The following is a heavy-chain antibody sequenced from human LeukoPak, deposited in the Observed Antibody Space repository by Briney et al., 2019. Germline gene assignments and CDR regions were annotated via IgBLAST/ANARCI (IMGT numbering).Heavy chain of an antibody. V-gene: IGHV3-21*01. D-gene: IGHD6-19*01. CDR2: ISSSSSYI. CDR1: GFTFSSYS. Sequence: GGSLRLSCAASGFTFSSYSMNWVRQAPGKGLEWVSSISSSSSYIYYADSVKGRFTISRDNAKNSLYLQMNSLRAEDTAVHYCARTTIAVAGFAFDIWGQGTMVTVSS. J-gene: IGHJ3*02. CDR3: ARTTIAVAGFAFDI.